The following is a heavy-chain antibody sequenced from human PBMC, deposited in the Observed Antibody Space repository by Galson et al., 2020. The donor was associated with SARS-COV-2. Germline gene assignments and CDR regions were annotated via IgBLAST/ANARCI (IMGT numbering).Heavy chain of an antibody. J-gene: IGHJ4*02. D-gene: IGHD3-22*01. CDR3: ARDYSSSAGADF. CDR1: GGSISSSHYY. V-gene: IGHV4-39*07. CDR2: FSYGGDT. Sequence: SETLSLTCSLSGGSISSSHYYWGWIRQPPGKGLEWIGSFSYGGDTYYNPSLQSRVTISADTSKNQFSLKLRSVTAADTAVDYCARDYSSSAGADFWGQGTLVTVSS.